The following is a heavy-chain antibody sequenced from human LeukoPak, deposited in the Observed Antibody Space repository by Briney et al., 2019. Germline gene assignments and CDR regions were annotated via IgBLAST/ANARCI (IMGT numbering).Heavy chain of an antibody. J-gene: IGHJ4*02. CDR1: GASISNYY. D-gene: IGHD3-22*01. CDR3: ARDTYYYDSSGYLSFDY. V-gene: IGHV4-4*07. Sequence: SETLSLTCTVSGASISNYYWSWIRQPAGKGLEWIGRISTSGSTNYNPSLKSRVTMSVDTSKNQFSLKLSSVTAADTAVYYCARDTYYYDSSGYLSFDYWGQGTLVTVSS. CDR2: ISTSGST.